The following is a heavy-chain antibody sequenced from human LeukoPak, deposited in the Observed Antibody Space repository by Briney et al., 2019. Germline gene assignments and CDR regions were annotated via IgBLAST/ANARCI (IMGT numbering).Heavy chain of an antibody. Sequence: SVKVSCKASGGTFTTYAISWVRQAPGQGLEWMGGIIPIFGTANYAQKLQGRVTITADESTSTAYMELSSLRSEDTAVYYCARVGVTMVRGVILYFDYWGQGTLVTVSS. J-gene: IGHJ4*02. CDR2: IIPIFGTA. CDR3: ARVGVTMVRGVILYFDY. D-gene: IGHD3-10*01. V-gene: IGHV1-69*01. CDR1: GGTFTTYA.